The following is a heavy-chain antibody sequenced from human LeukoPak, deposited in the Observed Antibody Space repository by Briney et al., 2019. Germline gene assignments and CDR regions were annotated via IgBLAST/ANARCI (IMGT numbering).Heavy chain of an antibody. CDR2: MNPNSGNT. CDR1: GYTFTGYY. D-gene: IGHD3-3*01. CDR3: ARVVVQSRGYDFWSGYYAGAFDI. V-gene: IGHV1-8*02. Sequence: GASVKVSCKASGYTFTGYYMHWVRQAPGQGLEWMGWMNPNSGNTGYAQKFQGRVTMTRNTSISTAYMELSSLRSEDTAVYYCARVVVQSRGYDFWSGYYAGAFDIWGQGTMVTVSS. J-gene: IGHJ3*02.